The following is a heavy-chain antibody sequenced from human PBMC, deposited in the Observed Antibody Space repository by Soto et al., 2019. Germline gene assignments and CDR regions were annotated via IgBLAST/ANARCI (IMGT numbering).Heavy chain of an antibody. CDR3: ARNGDYYDSSGQAQYDY. J-gene: IGHJ4*02. CDR2: IIPIFGTA. V-gene: IGHV1-69*01. D-gene: IGHD3-22*01. CDR1: GGTFSSYA. Sequence: QVQLVQSGAEVKKPGSSVKVSCKASGGTFSSYAISWVRQAPGQGLEWMGGIIPIFGTANYAQKFQGRVTITADESTSTAYMELSSLRSEDTAVDYCARNGDYYDSSGQAQYDYWGQGTLVTVSS.